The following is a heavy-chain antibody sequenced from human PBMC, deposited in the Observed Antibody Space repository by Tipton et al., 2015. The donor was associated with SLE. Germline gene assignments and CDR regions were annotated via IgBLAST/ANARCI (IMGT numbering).Heavy chain of an antibody. CDR2: IYHSGST. CDR3: AGPEAGIVGALGASFY. Sequence: LRLSCTASGYSISSGYYWGWIRQPPGKGLEWIGSIYHSGSTYYNPSLKSRVTISVDTSKNQFSLKLSSVTAADTAVYYCAGPEAGIVGALGASFYWGQGTLVTVSS. J-gene: IGHJ4*02. V-gene: IGHV4-38-2*02. D-gene: IGHD1-26*01. CDR1: GYSISSGYY.